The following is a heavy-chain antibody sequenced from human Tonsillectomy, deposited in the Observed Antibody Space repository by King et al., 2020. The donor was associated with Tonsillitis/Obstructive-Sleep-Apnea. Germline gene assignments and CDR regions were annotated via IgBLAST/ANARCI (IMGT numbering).Heavy chain of an antibody. Sequence: VQLVESGGGLVKPGGSLRLSCPASGFTFSRYTLNWVRHAPGKGLEWVSSISTGSGHKYYADSVKGRFTISRDNAKNSLYLQMKSLRAEDTAVYYCARDGMNAFDIWGQGTMVTVSS. D-gene: IGHD1-26*01. J-gene: IGHJ3*02. CDR2: ISTGSGHK. V-gene: IGHV3-21*01. CDR1: GFTFSRYT. CDR3: ARDGMNAFDI.